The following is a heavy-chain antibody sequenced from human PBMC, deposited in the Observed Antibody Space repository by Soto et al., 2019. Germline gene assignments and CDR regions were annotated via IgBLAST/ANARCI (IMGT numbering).Heavy chain of an antibody. J-gene: IGHJ4*02. Sequence: QITLKESGPTLVKPTQTLTLTCTFSGFSLSTTAEGVGWIRQHPGKALERLALIYWDDDERYSPSPKSRPTITQDTSKSQVVFTMTKADPAGTATYYCANGSCSSADCHTNPDLDYWGQGIVVTVSS. CDR1: GFSLSTTAEG. CDR2: IYWDDDE. CDR3: ANGSCSSADCHTNPDLDY. V-gene: IGHV2-5*02. D-gene: IGHD2-2*02.